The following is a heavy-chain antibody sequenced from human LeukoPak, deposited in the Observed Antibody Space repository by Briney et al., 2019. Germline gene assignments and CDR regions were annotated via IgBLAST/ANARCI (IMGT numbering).Heavy chain of an antibody. CDR1: GGSISGGDYF. V-gene: IGHV4-31*03. CDR3: ARDEATGTGEGFDI. CDR2: ISYSGTT. D-gene: IGHD1-1*01. J-gene: IGHJ3*02. Sequence: PSETLSLTCSVSGGSISGGDYFWSCIRPHPGKGLEWIGYISYSGTTAYHPSLKCRFTISVDTSKTRCSLILSPVTTADTVMYYCARDEATGTGEGFDIWGQGTMVTVSS.